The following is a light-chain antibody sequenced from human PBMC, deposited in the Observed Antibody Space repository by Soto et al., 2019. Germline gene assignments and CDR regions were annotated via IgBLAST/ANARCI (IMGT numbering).Light chain of an antibody. CDR2: GSF. CDR3: QQYGTLIT. Sequence: EIVLTQSPGTLSLSPGERATLSCRASQSLSSSYLAWYQQKPGQAPRFLIYGSFSRATGIPDRFSGSGSGTDFTLTISRLEPEDSAVYYCQQYGTLITFGQGTRLEIK. CDR1: QSLSSSY. J-gene: IGKJ5*01. V-gene: IGKV3-20*01.